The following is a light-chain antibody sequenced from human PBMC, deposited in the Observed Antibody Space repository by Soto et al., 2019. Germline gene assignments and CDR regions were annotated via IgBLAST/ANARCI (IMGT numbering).Light chain of an antibody. Sequence: QSALTQPASVSGSPGQSITIFCTGTSSDIGSYNLVSWYQQHPGKAPKLMIYEGDKRPSEVSNRFSASKSGNTASLTISGLQTEDEADYYCCSYAGSSLMVFGGGTKLTVL. CDR3: CSYAGSSLMV. J-gene: IGLJ2*01. CDR2: EGD. V-gene: IGLV2-23*01. CDR1: SSDIGSYNL.